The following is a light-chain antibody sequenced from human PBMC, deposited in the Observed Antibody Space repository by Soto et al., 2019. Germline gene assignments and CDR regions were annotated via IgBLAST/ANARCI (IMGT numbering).Light chain of an antibody. Sequence: DIQMTQSPSSLSASIGDTVTINCRASQTISTYLNWYQQKPGKAPQLLMYGASNLQSGMPSRFTGSGSGTHFTLTITGLQPEDFALYYCQQSYTTPIYTFGQGTRLEIK. V-gene: IGKV1-39*01. CDR1: QTISTY. J-gene: IGKJ2*01. CDR3: QQSYTTPIYT. CDR2: GAS.